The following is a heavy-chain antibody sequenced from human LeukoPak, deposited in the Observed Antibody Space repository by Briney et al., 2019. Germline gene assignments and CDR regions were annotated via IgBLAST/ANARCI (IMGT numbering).Heavy chain of an antibody. CDR1: GFTFSTYP. J-gene: IGHJ4*02. D-gene: IGHD3-10*01. CDR3: TKDQKATYGAGSAEEGDY. Sequence: GGSLRLSCAASGFTFSTYPMNWVRQSPGKGLEWVSSISSWRDNVYYADSVKVRFTISRDNSKNTLYLQVNSLRAEDPAIYFITKDQKATYGAGSAEEGDYWGQGTLVTVSS. CDR2: ISSWRDNV. V-gene: IGHV3-21*04.